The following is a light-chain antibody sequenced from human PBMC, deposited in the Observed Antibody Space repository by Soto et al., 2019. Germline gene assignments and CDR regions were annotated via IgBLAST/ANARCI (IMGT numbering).Light chain of an antibody. J-gene: IGKJ4*01. CDR2: DAS. Sequence: EIVLTQSPATLSLSPGERATLSCRASQTVYKYLVWYQQRPGQAPRLLISDASNRATGIPARFSGSGSGTDFTLTINSLEPEDLAIYFCQQRYDWPLTFGGGSKIEMK. CDR3: QQRYDWPLT. V-gene: IGKV3-11*01. CDR1: QTVYKY.